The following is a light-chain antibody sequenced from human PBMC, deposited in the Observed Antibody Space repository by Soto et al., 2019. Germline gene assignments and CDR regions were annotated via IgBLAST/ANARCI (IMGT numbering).Light chain of an antibody. CDR1: QTIINY. CDR3: HQTYTIPIT. V-gene: IGKV1-39*01. Sequence: DIQMTQSPSSLSASVGDRVTITCRTNQTIINYLNWSQQKPGKAPKPLISAASSLQSGVPSRFTGSGSGTDFTLTISSLQPEDFATYYCHQTYTIPITFGQGTRLEIK. CDR2: AAS. J-gene: IGKJ5*01.